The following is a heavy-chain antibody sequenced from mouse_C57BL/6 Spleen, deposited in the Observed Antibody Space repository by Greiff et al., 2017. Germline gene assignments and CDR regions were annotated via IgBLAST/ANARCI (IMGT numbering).Heavy chain of an antibody. Sequence: QVTLKESGPGILQSSQTLSLTCSFSGFSLSTSGMGVSWIRQPSGKGLEWLAHIYWDDDKRYNPSLKSRLTISKDTSRNQVFLKITSVDTADTATYYCARYDGDVNYAMDYWGQGTSVTVSS. D-gene: IGHD2-14*01. J-gene: IGHJ4*01. CDR1: GFSLSTSGMG. CDR3: ARYDGDVNYAMDY. CDR2: IYWDDDK. V-gene: IGHV8-12*01.